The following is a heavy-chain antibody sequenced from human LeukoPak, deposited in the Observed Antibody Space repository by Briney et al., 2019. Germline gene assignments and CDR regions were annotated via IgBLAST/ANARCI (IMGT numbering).Heavy chain of an antibody. CDR3: ARHGAITLY. CDR1: GGSKGTYY. Sequence: SQTLSLTCSVSGGSKGTYYWPWVPHPPGKGLEWIGYIYYRGSTNYKPSLKSRVIISENTAKNQFSLKLTSVTAADTAVYYCARHGAITLYWGEGALVIVSS. CDR2: IYYRGST. J-gene: IGHJ4*02. D-gene: IGHD2-21*01. V-gene: IGHV4-59*08.